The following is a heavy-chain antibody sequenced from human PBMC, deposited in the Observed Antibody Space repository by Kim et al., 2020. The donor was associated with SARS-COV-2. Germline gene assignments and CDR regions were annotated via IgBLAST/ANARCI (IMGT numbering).Heavy chain of an antibody. D-gene: IGHD1-1*01. CDR3: AWDSRYNWNDYLNYYGMGV. CDR1: GFTFSSYW. V-gene: IGHV3-7*01. J-gene: IGHJ6*02. Sequence: GGSLRLSCAASGFTFSSYWMSSVRQAPGKGLEWVANIKQDGSEKYYVDSVKGRFTISRNNAKNSLYLQMNSLRAEKTAVYYCAWDSRYNWNDYLNYYGMGVCGQENKVNVSS. CDR2: IKQDGSEK.